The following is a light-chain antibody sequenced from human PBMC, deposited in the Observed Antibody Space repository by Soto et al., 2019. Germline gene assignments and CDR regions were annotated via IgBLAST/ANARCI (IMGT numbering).Light chain of an antibody. J-gene: IGLJ2*01. CDR1: SGHSSYA. Sequence: QLVLTQSPSASASLGASVKLTCTLSSGHSSYAIAWHQQQPEKGPRYLMKLNSDGSHNKGDGIPDRFSGSSSGAERYLTISSLQSEDEADYYCQTWGTGILVFGGGTTLTVL. CDR3: QTWGTGILV. V-gene: IGLV4-69*01. CDR2: LNSDGSH.